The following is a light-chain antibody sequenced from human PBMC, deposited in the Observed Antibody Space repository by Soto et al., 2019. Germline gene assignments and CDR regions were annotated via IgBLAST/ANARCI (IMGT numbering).Light chain of an antibody. J-gene: IGKJ2*01. CDR2: DAS. Sequence: EIVMTQSPATLSVSPGERATLSCRASQSVSSNLAWFQQKPGQAPRLLIYDASTRATGNPARFSGSGSATEFTLTINSLQSEDFAVYYCQQYNNWPPDFTFSQGTKLEIK. CDR3: QQYNNWPPDFT. CDR1: QSVSSN. V-gene: IGKV3-15*01.